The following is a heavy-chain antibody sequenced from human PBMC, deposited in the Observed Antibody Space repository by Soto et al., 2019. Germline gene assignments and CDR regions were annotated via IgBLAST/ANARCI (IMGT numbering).Heavy chain of an antibody. CDR1: VYTFTSYG. CDR3: ARGGDNYGSGSYYKLVS. J-gene: IGHJ5*02. V-gene: IGHV1-18*01. CDR2: ISVYNGNT. D-gene: IGHD3-10*01. Sequence: GASVKVSCKASVYTFTSYGISWVRQAPGQGLEWMGWISVYNGNTNYAQKLQGRVTMTTDTSTSTAYMELRSLRSDDTAVYYCARGGDNYGSGSYYKLVSWGQGTLVTVSS.